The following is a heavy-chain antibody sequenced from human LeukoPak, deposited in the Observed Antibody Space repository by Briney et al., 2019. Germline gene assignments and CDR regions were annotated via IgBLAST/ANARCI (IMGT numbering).Heavy chain of an antibody. CDR2: IKQDGSEQ. D-gene: IGHD4-11*01. Sequence: GGSLRLSCAASGFTFSSYQMNWVRQAPGKGLEWVANIKQDGSEQYYVDSVKGRFTISRDNAKNSLYLHMNRLRVDATAVSYCARGFEDSPNWFDPWGQGTLVTVSS. CDR3: ARGFEDSPNWFDP. J-gene: IGHJ5*02. CDR1: GFTFSSYQ. V-gene: IGHV3-7*01.